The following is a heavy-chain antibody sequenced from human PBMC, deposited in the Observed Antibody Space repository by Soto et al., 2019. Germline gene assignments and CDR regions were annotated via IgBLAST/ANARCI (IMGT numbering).Heavy chain of an antibody. CDR3: ASASAGQIWFGEL. D-gene: IGHD3-10*01. CDR2: ISSSSSYI. Sequence: GGSLSLSCAASGFTFSSYSMNWVRQAPGKGLEWVSSISSSSSYIYYADPVKGRFTISRDNAKNSLYLQMNSLRAEDTAVYYCASASAGQIWFGELWGQGTLVTVSS. V-gene: IGHV3-21*01. J-gene: IGHJ4*02. CDR1: GFTFSSYS.